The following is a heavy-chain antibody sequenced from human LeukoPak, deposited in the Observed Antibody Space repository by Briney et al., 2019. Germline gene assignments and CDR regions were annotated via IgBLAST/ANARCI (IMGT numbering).Heavy chain of an antibody. D-gene: IGHD3-10*01. CDR3: ARGNLMVRGVIVY. CDR1: GYTFTSYD. V-gene: IGHV1-8*01. J-gene: IGHJ4*02. Sequence: ASVKVSCKASGYTFTSYDINWVRQAPGQGLEWMGWMNPNSGNTGYAQKFQGRVTMTRNTSISTAYMELSSLRSEDTAVYYCARGNLMVRGVIVYWGQGTLVTVSS. CDR2: MNPNSGNT.